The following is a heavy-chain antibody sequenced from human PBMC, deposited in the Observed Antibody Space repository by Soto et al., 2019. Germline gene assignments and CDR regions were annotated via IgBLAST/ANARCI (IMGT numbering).Heavy chain of an antibody. CDR1: GYSFAGYW. V-gene: IGHV5-10-1*01. J-gene: IGHJ4*02. CDR3: ARQIYDSDTGPNFQYYFDS. Sequence: PGESLKTSCKGSGYSFAGYWITWVRQKPGKGLDWMGRIDPSDSQTYYSPSFRGHVTISVTKSITTVFLQWSSLRASDTAMYYCARQIYDSDTGPNFQYYFDSWGQGTPVTVSS. D-gene: IGHD3-22*01. CDR2: IDPSDSQT.